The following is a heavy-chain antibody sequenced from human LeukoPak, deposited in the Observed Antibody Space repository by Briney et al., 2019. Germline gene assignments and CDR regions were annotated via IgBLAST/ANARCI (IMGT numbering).Heavy chain of an antibody. V-gene: IGHV3-48*01. CDR2: ISSISSTI. CDR3: AREDHSNYNY. Sequence: GGSLRLSCAASGFTFNGYGMNWVRQAPGKGLEWVSYISSISSTIYYSDSVKGRFTISRDNAKNSLYLQMNSLRAEDTAVYYCAREDHSNYNYWGQGTLVTVSS. J-gene: IGHJ4*02. CDR1: GFTFNGYG. D-gene: IGHD4-11*01.